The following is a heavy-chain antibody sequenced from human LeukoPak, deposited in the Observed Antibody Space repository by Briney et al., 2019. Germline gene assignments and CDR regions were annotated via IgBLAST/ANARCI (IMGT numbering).Heavy chain of an antibody. CDR1: GGSISGYY. Sequence: SETLSLTCTVSGGSISGYYWSWIRQPPGMGLEWIGYISDSGSTNYNPSLKSRVIISLDTSKNQFSLQLTSVTAADTAVYYCARASVGGYSGYNSFDPWGQGTLVTVSS. CDR3: ARASVGGYSGYNSFDP. V-gene: IGHV4-59*01. CDR2: ISDSGST. J-gene: IGHJ5*02. D-gene: IGHD1-26*01.